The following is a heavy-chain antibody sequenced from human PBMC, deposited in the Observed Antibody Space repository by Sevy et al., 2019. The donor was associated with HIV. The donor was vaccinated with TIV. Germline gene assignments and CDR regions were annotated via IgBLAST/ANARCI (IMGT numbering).Heavy chain of an antibody. J-gene: IGHJ4*02. V-gene: IGHV3-74*01. CDR2: INSDGSST. CDR1: GFTFSSYL. CDR3: ARGQGY. Sequence: GGSLRLSCAASGFTFSSYLMHWVRQAPGKGPVWVSRINSDGSSTSYADPVKGRFTISRDNARNTLYLEMNSLRSEDTAVYYCARGQGYWGQGTLVTVSS.